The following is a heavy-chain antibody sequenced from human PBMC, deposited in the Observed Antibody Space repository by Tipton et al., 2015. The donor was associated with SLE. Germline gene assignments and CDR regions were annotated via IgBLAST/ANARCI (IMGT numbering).Heavy chain of an antibody. V-gene: IGHV4-59*01. D-gene: IGHD2-15*01. Sequence: TLSLTCTVSGGSIGSYYWSWIRQPPGKGLEWIGYIYYSGSTNYNPSLKSRVTISVDTSKNQFSLKLSSVTAADTAVYYCARDEGYCSGGSCYSSAFDIWGQGTMVTVSS. J-gene: IGHJ3*02. CDR2: IYYSGST. CDR1: GGSIGSYY. CDR3: ARDEGYCSGGSCYSSAFDI.